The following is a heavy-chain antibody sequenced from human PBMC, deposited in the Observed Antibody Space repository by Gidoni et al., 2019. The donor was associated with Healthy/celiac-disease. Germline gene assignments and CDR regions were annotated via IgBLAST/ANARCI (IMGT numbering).Heavy chain of an antibody. V-gene: IGHV3-23*01. J-gene: IGHJ4*02. D-gene: IGHD1-26*01. Sequence: EVQLLESGGGLVQPGGSRRLSCAASGFTFSSYAMSWVRQAPGKGLEWVSAISGSGGSTYYADSVKGRFTISRDNSKNTLYLQMNSLRAEDTTVYYCAKDGGSYGLNYFDYWGQGTLVTVSS. CDR2: ISGSGGST. CDR3: AKDGGSYGLNYFDY. CDR1: GFTFSSYA.